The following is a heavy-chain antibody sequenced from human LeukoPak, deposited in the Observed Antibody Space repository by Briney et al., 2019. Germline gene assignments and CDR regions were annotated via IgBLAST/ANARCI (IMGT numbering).Heavy chain of an antibody. CDR1: LYTFTSYD. V-gene: IGHV1-8*01. Sequence: ASVKVSCKASLYTFTSYDINWVRQAPGQGLEWMGWMNPNSGNTGYAQKFQGRVNITRNTSISTAYMELSSLRSEDTAVYYCAKARINSYGDRTRYYYYYMDVWGKGTTVTISS. CDR3: AKARINSYGDRTRYYYYYMDV. D-gene: IGHD4-17*01. CDR2: MNPNSGNT. J-gene: IGHJ6*03.